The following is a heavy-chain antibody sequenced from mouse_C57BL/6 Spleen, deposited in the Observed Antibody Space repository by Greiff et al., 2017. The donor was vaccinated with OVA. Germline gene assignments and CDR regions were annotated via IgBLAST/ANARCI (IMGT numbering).Heavy chain of an antibody. Sequence: QVQLQQPGAELVKPGASVKMSCKASGYTFTSYWITWVKQRPGQGLEWIGEIYPGSGSTNYNEKFKSKATLTVDTSSSTAYMQLSSLTSEDYAVYYCGRDEVGDYDEGYSMDYWGQGTSVTVSS. CDR3: GRDEVGDYDEGYSMDY. CDR1: GYTFTSYW. D-gene: IGHD2-4*01. V-gene: IGHV1-55*01. J-gene: IGHJ4*01. CDR2: IYPGSGST.